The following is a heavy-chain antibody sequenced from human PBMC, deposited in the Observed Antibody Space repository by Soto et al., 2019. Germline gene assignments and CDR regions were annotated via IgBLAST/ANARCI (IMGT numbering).Heavy chain of an antibody. Sequence: SETLSLTCTVSGGSISSYYWSWIRQPPGKGLEWIGYIYYSGSTNYNPSLKSRVTISVDTSKNQFSLKLSSVTAADTAVYYCARAPGVDDSSGYYYVKSWFDPWGQGTLVTVSS. J-gene: IGHJ5*02. V-gene: IGHV4-59*01. CDR1: GGSISSYY. CDR3: ARAPGVDDSSGYYYVKSWFDP. D-gene: IGHD3-22*01. CDR2: IYYSGST.